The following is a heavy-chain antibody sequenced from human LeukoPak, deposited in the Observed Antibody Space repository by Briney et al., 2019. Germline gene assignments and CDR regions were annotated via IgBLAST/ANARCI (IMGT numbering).Heavy chain of an antibody. CDR1: GYTFTGYY. J-gene: IGHJ3*01. Sequence: ASVKVSCKASGYTFTGYYIHWVRQAPGQGLEWMGWADTNTGGTNYAQNFQGSVTMTRDTSMNTVYMELSSLKSDDTARDYCPRGRQFHGFAF. V-gene: IGHV1-2*02. CDR2: ADTNTGGT. D-gene: IGHD3-10*01. CDR3: PRGRQFHGFAF.